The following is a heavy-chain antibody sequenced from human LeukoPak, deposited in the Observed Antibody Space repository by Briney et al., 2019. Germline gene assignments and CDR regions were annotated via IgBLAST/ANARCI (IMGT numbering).Heavy chain of an antibody. CDR1: GGSISSGGYY. Sequence: PSQTLSLTCTVSGGSISSGGYYWTWIRQHPGKGLEWIGYIYYSGSTYYNPSLKSRVTISVDTSKNQFSLKLSSVTAADTAVYYCARLIALEGGWFDPWGQGTLVTVSS. CDR2: IYYSGST. D-gene: IGHD3-16*01. J-gene: IGHJ5*02. CDR3: ARLIALEGGWFDP. V-gene: IGHV4-31*03.